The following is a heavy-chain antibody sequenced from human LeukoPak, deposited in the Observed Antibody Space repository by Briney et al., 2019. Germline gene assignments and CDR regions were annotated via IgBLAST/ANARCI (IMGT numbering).Heavy chain of an antibody. CDR2: ISYDGSNK. Sequence: PGRSLRLSCAASGFTFGSYAMHWVRQAPGKGLEWVAVISYDGSNKYYADSVKGRFTISRDNSKNTLYLQMNSLRAEDTAVYYCARDRIAVARFDYWGQGTLVTVSS. CDR1: GFTFGSYA. V-gene: IGHV3-30-3*01. D-gene: IGHD6-19*01. CDR3: ARDRIAVARFDY. J-gene: IGHJ4*02.